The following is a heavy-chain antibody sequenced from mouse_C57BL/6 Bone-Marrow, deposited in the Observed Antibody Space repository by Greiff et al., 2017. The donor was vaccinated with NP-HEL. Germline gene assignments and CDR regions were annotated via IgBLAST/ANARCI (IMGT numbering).Heavy chain of an antibody. CDR3: ARSSYYYGSSSLFAY. Sequence: EVKLMESGGGLVQPGGSLSLSCAASGFTFTDYYMSWVRPPPGKALAWLGFIRNKANGYTTEYRASVKGRFTISRDNSQSILYLQMNALRAEDSATYYCARSSYYYGSSSLFAYWGQGTLVTVSA. CDR1: GFTFTDYY. V-gene: IGHV7-3*01. D-gene: IGHD1-1*01. J-gene: IGHJ3*01. CDR2: IRNKANGYTT.